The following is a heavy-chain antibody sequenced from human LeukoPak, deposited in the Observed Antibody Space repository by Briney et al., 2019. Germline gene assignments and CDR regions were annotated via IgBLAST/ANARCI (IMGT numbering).Heavy chain of an antibody. CDR2: IYSGGST. CDR1: GFTVSSNY. J-gene: IGHJ3*02. CDR3: ARDLCGGDCYDAFDI. V-gene: IGHV3-53*01. D-gene: IGHD2-21*02. Sequence: PGGSLRLPCAASGFTVSSNYMSWVRQAPGKGLEGVSVIYSGGSTYYADSVTGRFTISRDNPKNTRYLQMNSLRAEDTAVYYCARDLCGGDCYDAFDIWGQGTMVTVSS.